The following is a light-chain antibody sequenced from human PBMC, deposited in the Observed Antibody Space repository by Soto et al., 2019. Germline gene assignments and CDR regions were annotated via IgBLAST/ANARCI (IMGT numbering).Light chain of an antibody. CDR1: RSLSSK. Sequence: EIVMTQSPATLSVSPGERATLSCRASRSLSSKLAWYQQQPGQAPRLLIYGASTRATGIPARFSGSGSGTEFTLTISSLQSEDFAVYYCQQYNDLPPLTFGGGTKVEIK. CDR2: GAS. V-gene: IGKV3-15*01. J-gene: IGKJ4*01. CDR3: QQYNDLPPLT.